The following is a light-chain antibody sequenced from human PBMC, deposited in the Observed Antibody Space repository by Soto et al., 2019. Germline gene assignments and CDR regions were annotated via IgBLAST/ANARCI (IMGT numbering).Light chain of an antibody. CDR2: GAS. Sequence: EIVFTQSPGTLSLSPGERATLSCRASQSVSSSYLAWYQQKPGQAPRLLIYGASSRATGIPDRFSGSGSGTDFTLTISRLEPEDFAVYYCQHYGSSLYTFGQGTK. CDR3: QHYGSSLYT. V-gene: IGKV3-20*01. CDR1: QSVSSSY. J-gene: IGKJ2*01.